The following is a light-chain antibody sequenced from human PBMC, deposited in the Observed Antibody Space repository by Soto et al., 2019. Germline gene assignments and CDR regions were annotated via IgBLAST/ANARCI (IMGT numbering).Light chain of an antibody. Sequence: QYVLTQPPSASGTPRQRVTSSCSRSSSNIGSNTVNWYQQLPGTAPKLLIYSNNQRPSGVPDRFSGSKSGTSASLAISGLQSEDEADYYCAAWDDSLNGYVLGTGTKVTXL. V-gene: IGLV1-44*01. J-gene: IGLJ1*01. CDR3: AAWDDSLNGYV. CDR1: SSNIGSNT. CDR2: SNN.